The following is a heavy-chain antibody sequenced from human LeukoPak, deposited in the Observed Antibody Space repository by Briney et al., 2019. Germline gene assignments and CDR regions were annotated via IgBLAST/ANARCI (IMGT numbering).Heavy chain of an antibody. CDR2: INPSGGST. D-gene: IGHD3-3*01. Sequence: ASVKVSCKASGYTFTSYYMHWVRQAPGQGLEWMGIINPSGGSTSYAQKFQGRVTMTRDMSTSTVYMELSSLRSEDTAVYYCARSDTIFNWFDPWGQGTLVNVSS. CDR3: ARSDTIFNWFDP. V-gene: IGHV1-46*01. CDR1: GYTFTSYY. J-gene: IGHJ5*02.